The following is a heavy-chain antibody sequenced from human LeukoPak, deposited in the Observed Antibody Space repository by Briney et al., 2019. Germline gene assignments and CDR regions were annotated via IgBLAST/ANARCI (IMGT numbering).Heavy chain of an antibody. J-gene: IGHJ4*02. D-gene: IGHD3-22*01. CDR2: MNPNSGNT. Sequence: GASVKVSCKASGYTFTSYDINWVRQATGQGLGWMGWMNPNSGNTGYAQKFQGRVTMTRNTSISTAYMELSSLRSEDTAVYYCARGRYDSSGYYYGLYYFDYWGQGTLVTVSS. CDR3: ARGRYDSSGYYYGLYYFDY. V-gene: IGHV1-8*01. CDR1: GYTFTSYD.